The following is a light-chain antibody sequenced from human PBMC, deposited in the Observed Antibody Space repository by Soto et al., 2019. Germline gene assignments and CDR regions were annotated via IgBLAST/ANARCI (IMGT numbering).Light chain of an antibody. J-gene: IGKJ2*01. CDR3: QQFNTYPYT. Sequence: DIQMTQSPSTLSASVGDRVTITCRASQSISTWLAWYQQKPGKAPNLLIYKASSLESGVPSTFSGSGSGTEFTLTIISLQPDDFATYYCQQFNTYPYTFGQGTKLEIK. CDR1: QSISTW. CDR2: KAS. V-gene: IGKV1-5*03.